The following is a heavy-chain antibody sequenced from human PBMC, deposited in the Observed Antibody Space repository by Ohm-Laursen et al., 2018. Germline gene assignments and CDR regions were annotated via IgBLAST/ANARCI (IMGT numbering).Heavy chain of an antibody. D-gene: IGHD3-3*01. CDR3: ARVFYDFWSGYYTPPPRGGMDV. V-gene: IGHV3-48*03. J-gene: IGHJ6*02. CDR2: ISSSGSTI. CDR1: GFTFSSYE. Sequence: SLRLSCSASGFTFSSYEMNWVRQAPGKGLEWVSYISSSGSTIYYADSVKGRFTISRDNAKNSLYLQMNSLRAEDTAVYYCARVFYDFWSGYYTPPPRGGMDVWGQGTTVTVSS.